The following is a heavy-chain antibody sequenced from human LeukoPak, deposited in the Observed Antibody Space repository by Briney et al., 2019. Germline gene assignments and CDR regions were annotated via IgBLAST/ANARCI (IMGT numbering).Heavy chain of an antibody. D-gene: IGHD5-12*01. Sequence: ASVKVSCKASGYTFTSYYMHWVRQAPGQGLEWMGIINPSGGSTSYAQKFQGRVTMTRDMSTSTVYMELSSPRSEDTAVYYCARDGSSHNWFDPWGQGTLVTVSS. V-gene: IGHV1-46*01. CDR1: GYTFTSYY. CDR2: INPSGGST. J-gene: IGHJ5*02. CDR3: ARDGSSHNWFDP.